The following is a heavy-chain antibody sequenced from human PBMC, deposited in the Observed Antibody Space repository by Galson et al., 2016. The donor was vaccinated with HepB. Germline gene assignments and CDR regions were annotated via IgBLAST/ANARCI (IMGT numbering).Heavy chain of an antibody. D-gene: IGHD1-7*01. Sequence: SLRLSCAASGFTVSSSYMSWVRQAPGKGLEWISYISTSSSTIYYADSVKGRFTISRDDATNSLYLQMNSLRDEDTAVYYCAKEATATTGAKTKRVWYFDLWGRGTLVTVSS. CDR2: ISTSSSTI. CDR1: GFTVSSSY. J-gene: IGHJ2*01. V-gene: IGHV3-48*02. CDR3: AKEATATTGAKTKRVWYFDL.